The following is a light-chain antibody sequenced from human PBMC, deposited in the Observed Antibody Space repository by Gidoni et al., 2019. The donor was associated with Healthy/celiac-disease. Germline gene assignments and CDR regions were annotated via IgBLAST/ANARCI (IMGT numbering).Light chain of an antibody. Sequence: VPSRFSGSGSGTDFTLTISSLQPEDVATYYCQNTWTFGXXTKVEIK. CDR3: QNTWT. J-gene: IGKJ1*01. V-gene: IGKV1-27*01.